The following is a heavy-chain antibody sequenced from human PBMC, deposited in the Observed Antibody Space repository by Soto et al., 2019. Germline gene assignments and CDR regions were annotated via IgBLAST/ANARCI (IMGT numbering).Heavy chain of an antibody. CDR1: GYSFTNND. D-gene: IGHD3-16*01. V-gene: IGHV1-8*01. J-gene: IGHJ5*02. CDR2: MNPGSGDT. Sequence: ASVKVSCKVSGYSFTNNDVSWVRQATGQGLEWMGWMNPGSGDTGYAQKFQGRVTMTRDISIATAYMELSSLRSDDTAIYYCARMATFGSLNWFDPWGQGTLVTVS. CDR3: ARMATFGSLNWFDP.